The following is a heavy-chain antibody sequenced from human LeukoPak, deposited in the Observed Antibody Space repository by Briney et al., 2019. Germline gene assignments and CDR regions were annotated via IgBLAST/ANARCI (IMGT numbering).Heavy chain of an antibody. Sequence: PSETLSLTCTVSGGSINNYYWSWIRQPPGQGLECIGQIYYSGSTNYNPSLESRVTISVDTSKNQFSLDLSSVTAADTAVYYCARQKCTSASCLTKNAFDIWGQGTMVTVSS. CDR3: ARQKCTSASCLTKNAFDI. J-gene: IGHJ3*02. CDR2: IYYSGST. V-gene: IGHV4-59*08. CDR1: GGSINNYY. D-gene: IGHD2-2*01.